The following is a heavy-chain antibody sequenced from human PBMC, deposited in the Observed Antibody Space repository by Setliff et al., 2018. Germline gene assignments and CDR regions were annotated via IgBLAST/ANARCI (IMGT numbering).Heavy chain of an antibody. V-gene: IGHV3-7*01. CDR2: INTGGGAQ. Sequence: ESLKISCAVFGFTFSNHWMTWIRQAPGKGLEWVANINTGGGAQFYVDSVKGRFTISRDNAKNSLYLQMSSLRAEDTAVYYCARDVFDFRTGQADPWGQGTLVTVSS. CDR1: GFTFSNHW. J-gene: IGHJ5*02. D-gene: IGHD3-3*01. CDR3: ARDVFDFRTGQADP.